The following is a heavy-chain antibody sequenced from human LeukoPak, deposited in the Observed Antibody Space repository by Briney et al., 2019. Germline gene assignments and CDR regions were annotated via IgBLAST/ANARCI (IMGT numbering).Heavy chain of an antibody. CDR3: ARGFGYCSSTSCYTLFYYYYYGMDV. J-gene: IGHJ6*02. CDR2: INHSGST. D-gene: IGHD2-2*02. Sequence: PSETLSLTCAVYGGSFSGYYWSWIRQPPGKGLEWIGEINHSGSTNYNPSLKSRVTISVDTSKNQFSLKLSSVTAADTAVYYCARGFGYCSSTSCYTLFYYYYYGMDVWGQGTTVTVSS. CDR1: GGSFSGYY. V-gene: IGHV4-34*01.